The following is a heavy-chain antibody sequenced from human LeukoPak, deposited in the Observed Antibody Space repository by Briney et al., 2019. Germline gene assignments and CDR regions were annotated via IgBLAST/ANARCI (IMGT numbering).Heavy chain of an antibody. CDR3: ARELLWFGELSWFDP. D-gene: IGHD3-10*01. J-gene: IGHJ5*02. CDR1: GYTFTGCY. Sequence: ASVKVSCKASGYTFTGCYMHWVRQAPGQGLEWMGWINPNSGGTNYAQKFQGRVTMTRDTSISTAYMELSRLRSDDTAVYYCARELLWFGELSWFDPWGQGTLVTVSS. CDR2: INPNSGGT. V-gene: IGHV1-2*02.